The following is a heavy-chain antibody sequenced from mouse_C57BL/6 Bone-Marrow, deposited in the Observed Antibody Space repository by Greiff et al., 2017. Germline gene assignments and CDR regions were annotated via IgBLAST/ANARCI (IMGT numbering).Heavy chain of an antibody. CDR3: ARPYGNLYLFAY. CDR2: ILSGSITI. J-gene: IGHJ3*01. Sequence: DVKLVESGGGLVKPGGSLKLSCAASGFTFSDYGMHWVRQAPEKGLEWVAYILSGSITIYYADTVKGRFTISRDNAKNTLFLQMTSLRSEDTAMYYCARPYGNLYLFAYWGQGTLVTVSA. CDR1: GFTFSDYG. D-gene: IGHD2-1*01. V-gene: IGHV5-17*01.